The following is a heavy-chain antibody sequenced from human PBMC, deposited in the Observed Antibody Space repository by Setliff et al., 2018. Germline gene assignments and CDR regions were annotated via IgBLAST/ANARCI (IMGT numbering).Heavy chain of an antibody. CDR2: IYYSGST. CDR3: ARSFSRREKFLLDY. J-gene: IGHJ4*02. CDR1: GGSFSGYY. V-gene: IGHV4-34*01. Sequence: SETLSLTCAVYGGSFSGYYWSWIRQPPGKRLEWIGYIYYSGSTYYNPSLKSRVTISVAKSKNQFSLKLSSVTAADTAVYYCARSFSRREKFLLDYWGQGALVTVSS.